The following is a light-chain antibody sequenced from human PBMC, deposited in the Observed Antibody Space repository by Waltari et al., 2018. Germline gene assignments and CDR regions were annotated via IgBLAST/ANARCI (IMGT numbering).Light chain of an antibody. J-gene: IGKJ3*01. V-gene: IGKV1-16*01. Sequence: DIQMTQSPSSLSASVGDTVTITCQASQGIGNNLNWYQQKPGKAPKLLIYRASSLQSGIPSRFSGSGSGTDFTLTISSQQPEDFATYYCQQGYSYPFTFGPGTKLDIK. CDR3: QQGYSYPFT. CDR2: RAS. CDR1: QGIGNN.